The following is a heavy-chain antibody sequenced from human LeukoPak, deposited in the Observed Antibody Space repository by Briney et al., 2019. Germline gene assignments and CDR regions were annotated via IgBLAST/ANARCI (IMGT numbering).Heavy chain of an antibody. D-gene: IGHD3-3*01. CDR2: MNPNSGNT. Sequence: ASVKVSCKASGGTFSSYTISWVRQATGQGLEWMGWMNPNSGNTGYAQKFQGRVTITRNTSISTAYMELSSLRSEDTAVYYCARGRRFLEWLLSVPDYWGQGTLVTVSS. CDR3: ARGRRFLEWLLSVPDY. V-gene: IGHV1-8*03. CDR1: GGTFSSYT. J-gene: IGHJ4*02.